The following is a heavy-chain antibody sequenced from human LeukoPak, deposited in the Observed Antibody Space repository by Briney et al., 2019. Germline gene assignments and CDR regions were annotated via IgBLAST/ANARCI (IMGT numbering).Heavy chain of an antibody. Sequence: PSETLSLTCTVSGGSISSYHWSWIRQPPGKGLEWIGYIYYSGSTNYNPSLKSRVTISVDTSKNQFSLKLSSVTAADTAVYYCARVRGDGYNYWFDPWGQGTLVTVSS. CDR1: GGSISSYH. CDR3: ARVRGDGYNYWFDP. J-gene: IGHJ5*02. V-gene: IGHV4-59*01. D-gene: IGHD5-24*01. CDR2: IYYSGST.